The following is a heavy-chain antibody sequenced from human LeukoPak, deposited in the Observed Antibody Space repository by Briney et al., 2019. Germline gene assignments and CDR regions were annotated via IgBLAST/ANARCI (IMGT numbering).Heavy chain of an antibody. J-gene: IGHJ5*02. CDR3: ARDSSGIAAAGTSLVT. CDR1: GYTFTGYY. D-gene: IGHD6-13*01. Sequence: GASVKVSCKASGYTFTGYYMHWVRQAPGQGLERMGRINPNSGGTNYAQKFQGRVAMTRDTSISTAYMELSRLRSDDTAVYYCARDSSGIAAAGTSLVTWGQGTLVTVSS. V-gene: IGHV1-2*06. CDR2: INPNSGGT.